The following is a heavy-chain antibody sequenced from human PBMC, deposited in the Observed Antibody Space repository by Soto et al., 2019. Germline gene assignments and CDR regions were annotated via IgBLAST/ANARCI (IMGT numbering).Heavy chain of an antibody. V-gene: IGHV3-23*01. CDR1: GSTFSSFA. Sequence: EVQLLESGGGLVQPGGPLRLSCAASGSTFSSFAMSWVRQAPGKGLEGVSGISNSGGSVNYADSVKGRFTISRDNSKNTLSLEMNSLRAEDTALYYCAKVKWTYGSVSDIWGQGTMVTVSS. J-gene: IGHJ3*02. D-gene: IGHD4-17*01. CDR2: ISNSGGSV. CDR3: AKVKWTYGSVSDI.